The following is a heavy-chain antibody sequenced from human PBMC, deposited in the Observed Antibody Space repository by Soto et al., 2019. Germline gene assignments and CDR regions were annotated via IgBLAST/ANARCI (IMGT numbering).Heavy chain of an antibody. CDR1: GFTFSDHY. V-gene: IGHV3-72*01. CDR2: IRNKANSYTT. CDR3: TSPAGPPGGY. J-gene: IGHJ4*02. Sequence: GGSLRLSCAASGFTFSDHYMDWVRQAPGKGLEWVGRIRNKANSYTTEYAASVKGRFTISRDDSKNSLYLQMNSLKTEDTAVYYCTSPAGPPGGYWGQGT. D-gene: IGHD3-10*01.